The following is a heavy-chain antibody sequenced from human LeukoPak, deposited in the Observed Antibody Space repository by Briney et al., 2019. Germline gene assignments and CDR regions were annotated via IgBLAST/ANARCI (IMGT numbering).Heavy chain of an antibody. Sequence: GGSLRLSCAASGFTFSNAWMSWVRQAPGKGLEWVGRIKSKTDGGTTDYAAPVKGRFTISRDDSKNTLYLQMNSLKTEDTAVYYCTTEEYSTYYYDSSGYYGRGGVFDYWGQGTLVTVSS. CDR1: GFTFSNAW. CDR2: IKSKTDGGTT. CDR3: TTEEYSTYYYDSSGYYGRGGVFDY. D-gene: IGHD3-22*01. J-gene: IGHJ4*02. V-gene: IGHV3-15*01.